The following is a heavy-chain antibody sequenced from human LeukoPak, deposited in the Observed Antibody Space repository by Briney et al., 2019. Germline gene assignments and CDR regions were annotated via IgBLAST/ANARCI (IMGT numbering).Heavy chain of an antibody. CDR2: FDPEDGET. J-gene: IGHJ5*02. Sequence: ASVKVSCKVSGYTLTELSMHWVRQAPGKGLEWMGGFDPEDGETIYAQKFQGRVTMTEDTSTDTAYMELSSLRSEDTAVYYCATDPGVGSSWYVRWFDPWGQGTLVTVSS. CDR1: GYTLTELS. V-gene: IGHV1-24*01. D-gene: IGHD6-13*01. CDR3: ATDPGVGSSWYVRWFDP.